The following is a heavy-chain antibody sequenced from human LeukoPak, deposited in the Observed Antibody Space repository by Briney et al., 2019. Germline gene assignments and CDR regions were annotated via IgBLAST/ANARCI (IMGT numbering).Heavy chain of an antibody. CDR3: ARHDEIFFGVVSAPDY. CDR1: GYSFTSYW. V-gene: IGHV5-51*01. CDR2: IYPGDSDT. D-gene: IGHD3-3*01. Sequence: GESLKISCKGSGYSFTSYWIGWVRQMPGKGLEWMGIIYPGDSDTRYSPSFQGQVTISADKSISTAYLQWSSLKASDTAMYYCARHDEIFFGVVSAPDYWGQGTLVTVSS. J-gene: IGHJ4*02.